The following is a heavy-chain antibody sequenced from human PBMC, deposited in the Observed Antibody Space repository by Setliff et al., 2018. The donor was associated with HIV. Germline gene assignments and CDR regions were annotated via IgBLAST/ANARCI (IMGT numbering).Heavy chain of an antibody. Sequence: TLSLTCTVSGDSISNNGYYWAWIRQPPGKGLEWIGCVYHRGTTYYNPSLKSRLAMSVDTSKNKFFLKLNSLTAADTAVYYCSLQHGRPMRWFDPWGPGTLVTVSS. CDR1: GDSISNNGYY. CDR2: VYHRGTT. D-gene: IGHD2-2*01. CDR3: SLQHGRPMRWFDP. J-gene: IGHJ5*02. V-gene: IGHV4-39*01.